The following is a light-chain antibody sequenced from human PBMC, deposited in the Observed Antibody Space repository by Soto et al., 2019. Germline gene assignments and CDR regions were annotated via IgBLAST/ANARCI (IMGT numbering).Light chain of an antibody. V-gene: IGKV3-20*01. CDR1: QSVRSSY. Sequence: ELVLTQSPGTLSLSPGERATLSCRASQSVRSSYLAWYQQKPGQAPRLLIYGASSRATSIPDRFSGSGSGTDFTLTISRLEPEDFAVYYCQQFGGSRGTFGQGTKLEIK. CDR2: GAS. CDR3: QQFGGSRGT. J-gene: IGKJ2*02.